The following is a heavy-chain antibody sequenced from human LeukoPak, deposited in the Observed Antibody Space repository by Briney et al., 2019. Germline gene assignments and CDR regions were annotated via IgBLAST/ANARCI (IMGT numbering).Heavy chain of an antibody. D-gene: IGHD5-12*01. CDR1: GGTFSSFA. J-gene: IGHJ5*02. CDR3: ARSSAGYSGYDLRWFDP. Sequence: SVKVSCKASGGTFSSFAISWVRQAPGQGLEWMGGIIPIFGTANYAQKFQGRVTITADESTSTAYMELSSLRSEDTAVYYCARSSAGYSGYDLRWFDPWGQGTLVTVSS. CDR2: IIPIFGTA. V-gene: IGHV1-69*01.